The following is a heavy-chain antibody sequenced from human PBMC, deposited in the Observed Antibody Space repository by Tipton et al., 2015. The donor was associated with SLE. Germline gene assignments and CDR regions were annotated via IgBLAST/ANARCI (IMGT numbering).Heavy chain of an antibody. CDR3: AKGLGECCNHY. Sequence: SLRLSCAASGFTFDDYAMHWVRQAPGKGLEWVSGISWNSGSIGYADSVKGRFTISRDNAKNSLYLQMNSLRAEDTALYYCAKGLGECCNHYWGQGTLVTVSS. V-gene: IGHV3-9*01. CDR2: ISWNSGSI. J-gene: IGHJ4*02. D-gene: IGHD3-16*01. CDR1: GFTFDDYA.